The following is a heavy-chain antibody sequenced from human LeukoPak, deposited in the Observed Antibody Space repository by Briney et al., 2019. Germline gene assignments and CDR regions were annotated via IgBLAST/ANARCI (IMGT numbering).Heavy chain of an antibody. J-gene: IGHJ3*01. CDR1: GFTVSSNY. CDR3: ARASYYDFWSGYPV. CDR2: IYSGGST. D-gene: IGHD3-3*01. Sequence: PGGSLRLSCAASGFTVSSNYMSWVRQAPGKGLEWVSVIYSGGSTYYADSVKGRFTISRDNSKNTLYLQMNSLRAEDTAVYYCARASYYDFWSGYPVWGQGTMVTVSS. V-gene: IGHV3-53*01.